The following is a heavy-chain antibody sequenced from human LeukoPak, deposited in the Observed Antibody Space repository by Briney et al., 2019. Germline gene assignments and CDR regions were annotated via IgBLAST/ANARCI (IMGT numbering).Heavy chain of an antibody. J-gene: IGHJ4*02. Sequence: GRSLRLSCAASGFTFSSYGMHWVRQAPGKGLEWVAVIWYDGSNKYYADSVKGRFTISRDNSQNTLYLQMNSLRAEDTAVYYCAKDIGAAGTDFWGQGTLVTVSS. CDR1: GFTFSSYG. CDR2: IWYDGSNK. D-gene: IGHD6-13*01. V-gene: IGHV3-33*06. CDR3: AKDIGAAGTDF.